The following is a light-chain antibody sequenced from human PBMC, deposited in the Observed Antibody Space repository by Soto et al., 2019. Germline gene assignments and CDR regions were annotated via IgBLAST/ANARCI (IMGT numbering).Light chain of an antibody. J-gene: IGKJ5*01. CDR2: NAF. CDR1: QSVGNNF. CDR3: HQHAYSPLT. Sequence: EIVLTQSPGTLSLSPGERATLSCRASQSVGNNFLSWYQPRPGQAPRLLIYNAFNRATGISDRFSGSGSGTDFTITISRLEPEDFAVYYCHQHAYSPLTFGQGTRLDIK. V-gene: IGKV3-20*01.